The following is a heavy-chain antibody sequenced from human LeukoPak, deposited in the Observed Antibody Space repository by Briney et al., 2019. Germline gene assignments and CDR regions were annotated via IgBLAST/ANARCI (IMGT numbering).Heavy chain of an antibody. D-gene: IGHD5-12*01. CDR1: GFTFSSYA. CDR3: AINYGYSGYDYLDY. CDR2: ISGSGGST. V-gene: IGHV3-23*01. Sequence: HPGGSLRLSCAASGFTFSSYAMSWVRQAPGKGLEWVSAISGSGGSTYYADSVKGRFTISRDNSKNTLYLQMNSLRAEDTAVYYCAINYGYSGYDYLDYWGQGTLVTVSS. J-gene: IGHJ4*02.